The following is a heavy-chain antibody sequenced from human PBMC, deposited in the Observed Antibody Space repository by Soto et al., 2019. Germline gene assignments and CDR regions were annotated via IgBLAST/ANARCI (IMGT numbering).Heavy chain of an antibody. CDR3: ARVKGVYATDY. D-gene: IGHD2-8*01. CDR2: ISPSSTDT. J-gene: IGHJ4*02. Sequence: VQLVESGGGLVKPGGSLRLSCAASGFSFSDYYMSWIRQAPGKGLEWVSYISPSSTDTNYADSVKGRFTISRDNAKNSLYLQMNSLRAEDTAVYYCARVKGVYATDYWGQGTLVTVSS. V-gene: IGHV3-11*06. CDR1: GFSFSDYY.